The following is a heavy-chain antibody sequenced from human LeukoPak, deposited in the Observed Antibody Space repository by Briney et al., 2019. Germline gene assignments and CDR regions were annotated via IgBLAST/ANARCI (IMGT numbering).Heavy chain of an antibody. Sequence: GGSLRLSCAASGFTFSSYGMHWVRQAPGKGLEWVAVISYDGSNKYYADSVKGRFTISRDNSKNTLYLQMNSLRAEDTAMYYCASGVDLDSSTYRPFDYWGQGALVTVSS. CDR3: ASGVDLDSSTYRPFDY. V-gene: IGHV3-30*03. D-gene: IGHD2/OR15-2a*01. J-gene: IGHJ4*02. CDR1: GFTFSSYG. CDR2: ISYDGSNK.